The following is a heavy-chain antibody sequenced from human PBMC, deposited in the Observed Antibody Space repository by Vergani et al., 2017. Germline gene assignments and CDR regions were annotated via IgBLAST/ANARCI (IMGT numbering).Heavy chain of an antibody. J-gene: IGHJ4*02. Sequence: QVQLQESGPGLGKPSETLSLTCTVSGGSISSYNWSWIRQPPGKGLEWIGYIYYSGSTNYNPSLKSRVTISVDTSKNQFSLKLSSVTAADTAVYYCARQDSSTLFDYWGQGTLVTVSS. CDR2: IYYSGST. D-gene: IGHD6-13*01. CDR3: ARQDSSTLFDY. V-gene: IGHV4-59*08. CDR1: GGSISSYN.